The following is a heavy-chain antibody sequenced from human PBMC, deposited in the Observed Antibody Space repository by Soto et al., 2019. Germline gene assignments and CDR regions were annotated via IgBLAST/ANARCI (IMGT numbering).Heavy chain of an antibody. CDR1: GYTFTSYG. V-gene: IGHV1-18*04. Sequence: ASVKVSCKASGYTFTSYGISWVRQAPGQGLEWMGWISAYNGNTNYAQKLQGRVTMTTDTSTSTAYMELRSLRSDDTAVYYCARAHGPTGDDAFDIWGQGTMVTVSS. D-gene: IGHD3-16*01. J-gene: IGHJ3*02. CDR2: ISAYNGNT. CDR3: ARAHGPTGDDAFDI.